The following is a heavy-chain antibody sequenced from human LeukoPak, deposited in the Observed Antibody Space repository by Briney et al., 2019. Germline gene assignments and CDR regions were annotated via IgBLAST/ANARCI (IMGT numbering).Heavy chain of an antibody. D-gene: IGHD4-11*01. CDR1: GYSFISYW. CDR2: IYPGDSDT. V-gene: IGHV5-51*01. J-gene: IGHJ6*03. Sequence: KRGESLKISRKGSGYSFISYWIGWVRQMPGKGLEWMGVIYPGDSDTRYSPSFQGQVTISADNSISTAYLQWSSLKASDTAMYYCARLDSNSSNFYYYYYMDVWGKGTTVTVSS. CDR3: ARLDSNSSNFYYYYYMDV.